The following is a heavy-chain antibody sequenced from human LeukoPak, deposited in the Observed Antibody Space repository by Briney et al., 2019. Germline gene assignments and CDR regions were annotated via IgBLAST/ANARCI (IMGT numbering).Heavy chain of an antibody. CDR2: MNPNSGNT. V-gene: IGHV1-8*03. Sequence: GASVKVSCKASGYTFTSYDINWVRQATGQGLEWMGWMNPNSGNTGYAQKFQGRVTITRNTSISTAYMELSRLRSDDTAVYYCARGGLSGSYYDYFHHWGQGTLVTVSS. CDR1: GYTFTSYD. D-gene: IGHD1-26*01. CDR3: ARGGLSGSYYDYFHH. J-gene: IGHJ1*01.